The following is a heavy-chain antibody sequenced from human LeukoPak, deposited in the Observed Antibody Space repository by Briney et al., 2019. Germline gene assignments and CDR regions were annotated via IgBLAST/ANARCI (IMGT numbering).Heavy chain of an antibody. Sequence: SETLSLTCAVDGGSFSGYYWSWIRHPPGKGKEWIGEINHSGSTNYNPSLKSRVTISGDTYKNQFSLKLSSVTAADTAVYYCARSIAVAGTDFDYWGQGTLVTVSS. CDR1: GGSFSGYY. D-gene: IGHD6-19*01. V-gene: IGHV4-34*01. CDR3: ARSIAVAGTDFDY. J-gene: IGHJ4*02. CDR2: INHSGST.